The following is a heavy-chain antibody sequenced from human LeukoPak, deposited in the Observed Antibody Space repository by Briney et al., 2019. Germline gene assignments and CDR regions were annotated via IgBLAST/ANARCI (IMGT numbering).Heavy chain of an antibody. J-gene: IGHJ6*03. Sequence: GGSLRLSCAASGFTFSSYLMSWVRQAPGKGLEWVANIKQDGSEKYYVDSVKGRFTISRDNAKNSLYLQMNSLRAEDTAVYYCARDYGDSRRGYYYYMDVWGRGTTVTVSS. D-gene: IGHD4-17*01. CDR2: IKQDGSEK. CDR1: GFTFSSYL. CDR3: ARDYGDSRRGYYYYMDV. V-gene: IGHV3-7*01.